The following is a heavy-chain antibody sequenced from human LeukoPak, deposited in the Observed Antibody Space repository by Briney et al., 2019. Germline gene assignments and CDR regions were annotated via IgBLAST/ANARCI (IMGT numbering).Heavy chain of an antibody. V-gene: IGHV3-30-3*01. CDR1: GFTFSTYA. Sequence: GRSLRLSCAASGFTFSTYAMHWVRQAPGKGLEWVALFSYDGSTKYYADSVKGRFTISRDNSKKSLYLQMNSLRAEDTAVYYCARAKEGFSGFDYLFDYWGQGTLVTVSS. D-gene: IGHD5-12*01. J-gene: IGHJ4*02. CDR2: FSYDGSTK. CDR3: ARAKEGFSGFDYLFDY.